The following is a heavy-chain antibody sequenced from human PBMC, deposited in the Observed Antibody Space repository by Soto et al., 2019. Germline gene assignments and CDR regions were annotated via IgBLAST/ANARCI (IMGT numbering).Heavy chain of an antibody. J-gene: IGHJ4*02. CDR2: INHSGTT. D-gene: IGHD3-22*01. V-gene: IGHV4-34*01. CDR3: ARGTKGSSAYYYERRAERLER. Sequence: SETLSRTCAVYWGSFSGYYWTCIRQPPWKGLEWIVEINHSGTTKYNPSLESRVTISADTSKNKFSLRLTSVTAADTAVYYCARGTKGSSAYYYERRAERLERWGKGSRVTVSS. CDR1: WGSFSGYY.